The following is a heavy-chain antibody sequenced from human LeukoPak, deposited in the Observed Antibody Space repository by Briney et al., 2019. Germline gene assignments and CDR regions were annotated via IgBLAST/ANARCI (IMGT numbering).Heavy chain of an antibody. Sequence: SETLTLTCTVSGGSISSYYWSWIRQPPGKGLEWIGYIYYSGSTNYNPSLKSRVTISVDTSKNQFSLKLSSVTAADTAVYYCARQKQWLVMFDYWGQGTLVTVSS. D-gene: IGHD6-19*01. CDR2: IYYSGST. CDR1: GGSISSYY. J-gene: IGHJ4*02. CDR3: ARQKQWLVMFDY. V-gene: IGHV4-59*08.